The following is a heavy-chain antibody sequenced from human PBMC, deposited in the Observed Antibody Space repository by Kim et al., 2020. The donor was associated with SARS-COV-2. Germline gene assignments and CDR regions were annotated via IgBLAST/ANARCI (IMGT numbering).Heavy chain of an antibody. CDR3: AKEDRSSSFYYYYGMDV. Sequence: GGSLRLSCAASGFTFSSYAMSWVRQAPGKGLEWVSAISGSGGSTYYADSVKGRFTISRDNSKNTLYLQMNSLRAEDTAVYYCAKEDRSSSFYYYYGMDVWGQGTTVTVSS. J-gene: IGHJ6*02. D-gene: IGHD6-13*01. CDR1: GFTFSSYA. CDR2: ISGSGGST. V-gene: IGHV3-23*01.